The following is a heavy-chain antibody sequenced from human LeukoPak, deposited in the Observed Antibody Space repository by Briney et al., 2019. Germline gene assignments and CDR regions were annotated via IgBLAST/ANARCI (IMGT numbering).Heavy chain of an antibody. CDR2: MSYSGTS. J-gene: IGHJ6*03. V-gene: IGHV4-59*08. Sequence: SETLSLTCTVSGGSIKTYYWSWSRQSPGKGLEWIGSMSYSGTSNYIPSLKSRVSMTIDISKNQFSLKLTSVTAADTALYFCAADARPYYFYYMAVWGRGTTVTVSS. CDR1: GGSIKTYY. CDR3: AADARPYYFYYMAV.